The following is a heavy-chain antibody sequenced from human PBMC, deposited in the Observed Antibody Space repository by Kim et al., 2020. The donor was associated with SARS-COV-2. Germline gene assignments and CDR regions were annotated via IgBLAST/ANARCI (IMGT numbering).Heavy chain of an antibody. CDR1: GFTFSGSV. D-gene: IGHD2-15*01. V-gene: IGHV3-73*01. CDR2: MTSKGSSYAT. CDR3: TRRAEESVAHLDL. Sequence: GGSLRLSCAASGFTFSGSVMHWVRQASGKGLEWVGRMTSKGSSYATAYAASVKGRFTISRDDSKNTTYLQMNSLKTEDTAVYYCTRRAEESVAHLDLWGQGTLVTVSS. J-gene: IGHJ5*02.